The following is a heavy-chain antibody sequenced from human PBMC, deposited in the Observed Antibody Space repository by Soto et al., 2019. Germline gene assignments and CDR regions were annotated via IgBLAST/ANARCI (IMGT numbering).Heavy chain of an antibody. CDR1: GFSFSTYG. V-gene: IGHV3-30*03. CDR3: ATASDYDILTGYYPGFILCAY. CDR2: ISYDGSNK. Sequence: QVQLVESGGGVVQPGRSLRLSCAASGFSFSTYGMHWVRQAPGKGLEWVAVISYDGSNKYYADSVKGRFTISRDNSKNTLYLQMNSLRAEDTAVYYCATASDYDILTGYYPGFILCAYWGKGTLVTVSS. D-gene: IGHD3-9*01. J-gene: IGHJ4*02.